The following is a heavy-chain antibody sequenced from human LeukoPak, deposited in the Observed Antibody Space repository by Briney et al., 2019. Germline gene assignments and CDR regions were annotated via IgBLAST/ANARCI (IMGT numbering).Heavy chain of an antibody. Sequence: SQTLSVTCAISGESVSSKNGAWNWIRQSPSRGLEWLGRTYYRSKWYSDYAVSMNGRITINPDTSKNRFSLQLNSVTPDDTAVYYCARDVGTSGWHTFDYWGQGTLVTVSS. CDR1: GESVSSKNGA. D-gene: IGHD6-19*01. CDR2: TYYRSKWYS. J-gene: IGHJ4*02. CDR3: ARDVGTSGWHTFDY. V-gene: IGHV6-1*01.